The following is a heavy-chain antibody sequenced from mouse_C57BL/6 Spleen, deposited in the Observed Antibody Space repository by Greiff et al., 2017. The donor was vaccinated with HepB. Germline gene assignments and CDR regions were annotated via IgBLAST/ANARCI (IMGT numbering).Heavy chain of an antibody. Sequence: VQLQQSGPELVKPGASVKISCKASGYTFTDYYMNWVKQSHGKSLEWIGDINPNNGGTSYNQKFKGKATLTVDKSSSTAYMELRSLTSEDSAVYYCARGHYGSSYVGYFDVWGTGTTVTVSS. CDR2: INPNNGGT. CDR1: GYTFTDYY. J-gene: IGHJ1*03. D-gene: IGHD1-1*01. CDR3: ARGHYGSSYVGYFDV. V-gene: IGHV1-26*01.